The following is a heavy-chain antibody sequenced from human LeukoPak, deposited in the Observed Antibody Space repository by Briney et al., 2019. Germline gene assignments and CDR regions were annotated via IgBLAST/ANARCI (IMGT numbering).Heavy chain of an antibody. V-gene: IGHV3-53*01. CDR2: IYSGGNT. CDR1: GFTIRTNY. D-gene: IGHD3-3*01. J-gene: IGHJ4*02. CDR3: AGSTTIFGPSNY. Sequence: GGSLRLSCAASGFTIRTNYMSWVRQAPGKGLEWVSVIYSGGNTYYADSVKGRFTISRDNSKNRVYLQMNSLRAADTAVYFCAGSTTIFGPSNYWGQGTLVTVSS.